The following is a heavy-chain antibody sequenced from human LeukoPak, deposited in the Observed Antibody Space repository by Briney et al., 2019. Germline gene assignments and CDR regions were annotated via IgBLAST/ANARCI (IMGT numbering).Heavy chain of an antibody. CDR2: IYYSGST. D-gene: IGHD2-2*01. Sequence: SETLSLTCTVSGGSISSYYWSWIRQPPGKGLEWIGYIYYSGSTNYNPSLKSRVTISVDTSKNQFSLKLSSVTAADTAVYYCARERYCSSTSCYPRGAFDIWGQGTMVTVPS. V-gene: IGHV4-59*12. J-gene: IGHJ3*02. CDR1: GGSISSYY. CDR3: ARERYCSSTSCYPRGAFDI.